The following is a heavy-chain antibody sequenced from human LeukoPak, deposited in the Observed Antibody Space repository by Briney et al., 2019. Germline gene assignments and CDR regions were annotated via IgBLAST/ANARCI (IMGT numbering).Heavy chain of an antibody. CDR1: GFTFSRYW. V-gene: IGHV3-7*01. D-gene: IGHD3-22*01. CDR3: ARDKGDYDTSGSLFVF. J-gene: IGHJ4*02. CDR2: IEQGGGEI. Sequence: GGSLRLSCVASGFTFSRYWMSWVRQSPRKGLEWVADIEQGGGEIYYMDSVKGRFTISRDNAKNSLYLQMNSLRAEDTAVYYCARDKGDYDTSGSLFVFGGQGTLVTVSS.